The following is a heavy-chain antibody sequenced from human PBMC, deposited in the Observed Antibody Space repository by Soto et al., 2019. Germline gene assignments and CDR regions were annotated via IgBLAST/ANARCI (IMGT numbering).Heavy chain of an antibody. V-gene: IGHV2-5*02. Sequence: QITLNESGPTQVKPRQTLTLTCTFSGFSLTTSGVGVGWIRQSPGKAPEWLALMYWDDDKGYSPSLKSRLTITKDTSKNPVFLTMADLDPADTATYYCAHRVLRTVFGLVTTTAIYFDFWGQGTPVAVSS. CDR1: GFSLTTSGVG. J-gene: IGHJ4*02. CDR3: AHRVLRTVFGLVTTTAIYFDF. CDR2: MYWDDDK. D-gene: IGHD3-3*01.